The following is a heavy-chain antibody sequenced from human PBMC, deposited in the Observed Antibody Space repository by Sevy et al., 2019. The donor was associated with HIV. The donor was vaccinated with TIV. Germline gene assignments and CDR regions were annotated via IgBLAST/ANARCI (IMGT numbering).Heavy chain of an antibody. CDR2: IKSNSNGGTI. CDR3: TTDRGRTSSMSFDL. D-gene: IGHD3-10*02. Sequence: GGSLRLSCAASGFTFSRAWMSWVRQAPGKGLEWVGRIKSNSNGGTIDYAAPVKGRFSISRDDSENTVYMQMNSLNTEDTATYYCTTDRGRTSSMSFDLWGRGTLVTVSS. J-gene: IGHJ2*01. CDR1: GFTFSRAW. V-gene: IGHV3-15*01.